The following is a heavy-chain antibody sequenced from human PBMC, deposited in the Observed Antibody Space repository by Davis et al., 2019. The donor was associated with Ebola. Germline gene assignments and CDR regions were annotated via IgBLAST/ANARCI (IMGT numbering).Heavy chain of an antibody. D-gene: IGHD1-26*01. Sequence: GGSLRLSCTASGFTFGDYAVNWVRQAPGKGLEWVGIIRSKVYGEATEYAASVKGRFIISRDDSKSIAYLQMNSLKIEDTGVYYCTRRWEQNNWGQGTLVSVSS. V-gene: IGHV3-49*04. CDR3: TRRWEQNN. J-gene: IGHJ1*01. CDR2: IRSKVYGEAT. CDR1: GFTFGDYA.